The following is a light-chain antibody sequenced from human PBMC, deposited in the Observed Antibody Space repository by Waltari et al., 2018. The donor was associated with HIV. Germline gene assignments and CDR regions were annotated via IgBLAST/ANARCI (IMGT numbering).Light chain of an antibody. Sequence: DIVMTQSPDSLAVSLGERATLNCQSSQNVLFNSNKKNSLAWYQHKSGQPPKLLIYWASSREFGVPDRFSGGGSGTDFTLTISNLQAEDVATYYCQQYYSSPFTFGQGTRLEIK. V-gene: IGKV4-1*01. CDR3: QQYYSSPFT. CDR2: WAS. J-gene: IGKJ5*01. CDR1: QNVLFNSNKKNS.